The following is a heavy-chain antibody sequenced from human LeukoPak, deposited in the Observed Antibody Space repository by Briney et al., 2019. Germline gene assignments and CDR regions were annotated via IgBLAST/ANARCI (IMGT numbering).Heavy chain of an antibody. CDR1: GFTFSSYS. D-gene: IGHD3-10*01. CDR2: ISSSSSYI. Sequence: GGSLRLSCAASGFTFSSYSMNWVRQAPGKGLEWVSSISSSSSYIYYADSVKGRFTISRDNAKNSLYLQMNSPRAEDTAVYYCARSRITMVRGTPSHYYYYGMDVWGKGTTVTVSS. CDR3: ARSRITMVRGTPSHYYYYGMDV. V-gene: IGHV3-21*01. J-gene: IGHJ6*04.